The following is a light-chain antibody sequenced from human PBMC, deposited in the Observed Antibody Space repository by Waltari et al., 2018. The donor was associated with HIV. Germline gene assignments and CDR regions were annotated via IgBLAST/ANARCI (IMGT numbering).Light chain of an antibody. J-gene: IGLJ3*02. CDR2: RNS. CDR1: SSHIGDTY. V-gene: IGLV1-47*01. CDR3: AAWDDSLSGWV. Sequence: QSALTQPPPPSRTPGHTVTIPCSGTSSHIGDTYVSWYQQLPGTAPKLLIYRNSQRPSGVRDRFSGSKSGTSASLAINDLRSEDEAEYHCAAWDDSLSGWVFGGGTNLTVL.